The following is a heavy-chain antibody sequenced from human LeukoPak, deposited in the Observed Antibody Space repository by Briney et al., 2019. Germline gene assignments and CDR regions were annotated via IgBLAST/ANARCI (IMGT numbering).Heavy chain of an antibody. CDR2: MQYDGRNE. D-gene: IGHD2-15*01. J-gene: IGHJ4*02. CDR3: AKGNRWFFDY. CDR1: GFTFTSYG. V-gene: IGHV3-30*02. Sequence: GGSLRLSCAASGFTFTSYGMHWVRQAPGKGLEWVAFMQYDGRNEYYADSVKGRLTTSRDISKSTLYLQMDSLRPEDTAVYYCAKGNRWFFDYWGQGTLVTVSS.